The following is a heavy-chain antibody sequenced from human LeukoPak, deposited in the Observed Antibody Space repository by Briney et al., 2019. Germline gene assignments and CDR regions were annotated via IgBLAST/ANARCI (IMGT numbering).Heavy chain of an antibody. J-gene: IGHJ5*02. Sequence: SETLSLTCAVYGGSFSGYYWSWIRQPPGKGLEWIGEINHSGGTNYNPSLKSRVTISVDTSKNQFSLKLSSVTAADTAVYYCARGRSAEQQLVHWFDPWGQGTLVTVSS. CDR3: ARGRSAEQQLVHWFDP. D-gene: IGHD6-13*01. CDR2: INHSGGT. CDR1: GGSFSGYY. V-gene: IGHV4-34*01.